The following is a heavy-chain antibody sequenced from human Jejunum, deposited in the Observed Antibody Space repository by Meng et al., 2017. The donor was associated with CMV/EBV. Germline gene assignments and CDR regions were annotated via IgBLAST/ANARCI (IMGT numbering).Heavy chain of an antibody. CDR2: INYSGRT. J-gene: IGHJ4*02. D-gene: IGHD2-15*01. CDR3: AREWSTWQPFDF. CDR1: GGSMSSYY. V-gene: IGHV4-59*01. Sequence: TVSGGSMSSYYWGWIRQPPGKELEWIGYINYSGRTNSNPSLKSRVTISVDTSKNQLSLNLRSVTAADTAVYYCAREWSTWQPFDFWGQGALVTVSS.